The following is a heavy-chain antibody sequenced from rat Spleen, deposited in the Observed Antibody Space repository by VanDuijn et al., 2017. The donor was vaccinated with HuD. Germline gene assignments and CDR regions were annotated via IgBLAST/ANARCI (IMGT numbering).Heavy chain of an antibody. CDR1: GFTFSDYN. Sequence: EVQLVESGGRLVQPGNSLKLSCAASGFTFSDYNMAWVRQAPKKGLEWVATIIYDGSRTFYRDSVKGRFTISRDNAKSTLFLQMDSLQSEDTATYYCARHGRGERTYYYVLDAWGQGASVTVSA. CDR2: IIYDGSRT. D-gene: IGHD4-3*01. V-gene: IGHV5S10*01. J-gene: IGHJ4*01. CDR3: ARHGRGERTYYYVLDA.